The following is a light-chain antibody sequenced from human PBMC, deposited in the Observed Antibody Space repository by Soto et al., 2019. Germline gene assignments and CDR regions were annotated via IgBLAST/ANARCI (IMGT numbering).Light chain of an antibody. J-gene: IGLJ2*01. CDR2: STN. CDR1: SASVLTSYY. CDR3: ALYVGSGTVV. V-gene: IGLV8-61*01. Sequence: QTVVSQEPSFSVSPGETVTLTCGLNSASVLTSYYPSWYQQTPGQAPRTLIYSTNIRSSGVPDRFSGSILGNKAALTITGAQAVDESDYYCALYVGSGTVVFGGGTKLTVL.